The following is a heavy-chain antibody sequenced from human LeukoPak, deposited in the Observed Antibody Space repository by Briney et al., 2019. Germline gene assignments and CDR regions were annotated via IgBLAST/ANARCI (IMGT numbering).Heavy chain of an antibody. V-gene: IGHV3-48*02. CDR2: ISRTSHTI. D-gene: IGHD3-22*01. CDR3: ARSTYYYDSSGYLYPSFFDY. Sequence: GGSLRLSCAASGFTFSSYSMNWVRQAPGTGLEWVSYISRTSHTIYYADSVKGRFTISRDNAKNSLYLQMNSLRHEDTAVYYCARSTYYYDSSGYLYPSFFDYWGQGNLVTVSS. CDR1: GFTFSSYS. J-gene: IGHJ4*02.